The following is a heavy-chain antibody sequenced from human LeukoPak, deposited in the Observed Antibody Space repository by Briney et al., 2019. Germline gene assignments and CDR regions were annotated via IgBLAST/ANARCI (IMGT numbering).Heavy chain of an antibody. V-gene: IGHV3-23*01. CDR2: IGGGGVDR. CDR3: AKDSIERNGVYDAFDV. Sequence: GGSLRLPCVASGFTFSEFAMNWVRQVPGKGPEWVSHIGGGGVDREYEESVKGRFTVSRDNSRNSLYLQMNSLRGEDTAIYYCAKDSIERNGVYDAFDVWGQGTKVTVAS. CDR1: GFTFSEFA. J-gene: IGHJ3*01. D-gene: IGHD2-8*01.